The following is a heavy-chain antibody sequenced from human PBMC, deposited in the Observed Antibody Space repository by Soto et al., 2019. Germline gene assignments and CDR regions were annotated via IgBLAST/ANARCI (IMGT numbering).Heavy chain of an antibody. V-gene: IGHV3-74*01. CDR3: ARIPYSDTDPCP. CDR2: INIDGTTT. J-gene: IGHJ5*02. Sequence: EVQLVESGGGLVQPGGSLRLSCAASGFAFSTKWMHWVRQGPGKGLVWVSRINIDGTTTNYADSVKGRFTISRDNAKNMLYLQMDSLRAEDTAVYYCARIPYSDTDPCPWSQGTLVTVSS. D-gene: IGHD1-26*01. CDR1: GFAFSTKW.